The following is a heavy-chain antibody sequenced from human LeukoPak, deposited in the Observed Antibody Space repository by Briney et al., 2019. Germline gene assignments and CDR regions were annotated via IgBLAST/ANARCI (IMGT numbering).Heavy chain of an antibody. D-gene: IGHD3-3*01. CDR3: AKWGTFTGFGVTPGFDS. V-gene: IGHV3-30*18. Sequence: QPGGSLRLSCAASGFTFSAYGMHWVRQAPGKGLEWVALISKDGSHEFYGDSVKGRFTISRDNSNNTMSLQMNSLRVEDTAVYFCAKWGTFTGFGVTPGFDSWGQGTLVTVSS. J-gene: IGHJ4*02. CDR1: GFTFSAYG. CDR2: ISKDGSHE.